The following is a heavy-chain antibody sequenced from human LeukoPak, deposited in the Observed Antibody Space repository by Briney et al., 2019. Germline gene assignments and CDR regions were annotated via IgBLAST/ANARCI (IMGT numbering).Heavy chain of an antibody. CDR1: GFTFTSSA. J-gene: IGHJ4*02. CDR3: ARIFCRYCSGGSCYFNDY. D-gene: IGHD2-15*01. CDR2: IVVGSGNT. V-gene: IGHV1-58*02. Sequence: SVKVSCKASGFTFTSSAMQWVRQARGQRLEWIGWIVVGSGNTNYAQKFQERVTITRDMSTSTAYMELSSLRSEDTAVYYCARIFCRYCSGGSCYFNDYWGQGTLVTVSS.